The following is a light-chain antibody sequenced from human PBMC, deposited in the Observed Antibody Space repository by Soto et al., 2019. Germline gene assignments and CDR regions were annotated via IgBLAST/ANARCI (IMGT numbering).Light chain of an antibody. Sequence: QSVLTQPPSASGTPGQRVTISCSGSSSNIGSNTVNWYQQLPGTAPKLLIYSNNQRPSGVPDRFSGSKSGTSASLAISGLQSEDEADYYCAAWDDSLNGDVFGTGTMGTVL. J-gene: IGLJ1*01. V-gene: IGLV1-44*01. CDR3: AAWDDSLNGDV. CDR2: SNN. CDR1: SSNIGSNT.